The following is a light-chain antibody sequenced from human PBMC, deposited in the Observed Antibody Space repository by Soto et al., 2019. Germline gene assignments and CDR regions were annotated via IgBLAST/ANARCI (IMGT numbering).Light chain of an antibody. Sequence: DIQMPQSPSTLSAPVGDIATITCRATQSISNRLAWYQQKPGKAPKLLIYGASSLESGVPSRFSGSGSGTEFTLTISSLQSDDFATYYCQQYNSYSLFFGQGTKLEIK. V-gene: IGKV1-5*01. CDR2: GAS. CDR1: QSISNR. J-gene: IGKJ2*01. CDR3: QQYNSYSLF.